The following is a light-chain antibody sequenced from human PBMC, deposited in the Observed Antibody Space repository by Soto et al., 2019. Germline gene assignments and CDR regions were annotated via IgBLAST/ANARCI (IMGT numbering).Light chain of an antibody. J-gene: IGLJ2*01. CDR3: CSYAGSSTFAV. Sequence: QSALTQPASVSGSPGQSITISCTGTSSDVGSYNLVSWYQQHPGKAPKLMIYEVSKRPSGVSNRFSGSKSGNTASLTISGLQAEDEADYYCCSYAGSSTFAVSGGGTKLTVL. V-gene: IGLV2-23*02. CDR2: EVS. CDR1: SSDVGSYNL.